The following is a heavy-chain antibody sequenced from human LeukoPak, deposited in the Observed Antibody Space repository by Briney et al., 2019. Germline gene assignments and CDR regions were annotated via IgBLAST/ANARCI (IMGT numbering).Heavy chain of an antibody. CDR1: GGSISSSSYY. D-gene: IGHD3-10*01. V-gene: IGHV4-39*01. CDR3: ARHLSVQWFGDNNWFDP. CDR2: IYYSGST. Sequence: PSETLSLTCTVSGGSISSSSYYWGWIRQPPGKGLEWIGSIYYSGSTYYNPSLKSRVTISVDTSKNQFSLKLSSVTAADTAVYYCARHLSVQWFGDNNWFDPWGQGTLVTVSS. J-gene: IGHJ5*02.